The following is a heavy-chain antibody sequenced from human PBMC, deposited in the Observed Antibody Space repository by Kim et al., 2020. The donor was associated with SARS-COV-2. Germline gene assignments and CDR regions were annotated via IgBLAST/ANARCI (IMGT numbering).Heavy chain of an antibody. V-gene: IGHV4-30-2*01. J-gene: IGHJ4*02. CDR3: AGGANTEYGSGID. D-gene: IGHD3-10*01. Sequence: SETLSLTCAVSGGSISSGGYSWSWIRQPPGKGLEWIGYIYHSGSTYYNPSLKSRVTISVARSKNQFSLKLGSVTAADTAGYYCAGGANTEYGSGIDWGQGTLVTVSS. CDR2: IYHSGST. CDR1: GGSISSGGYS.